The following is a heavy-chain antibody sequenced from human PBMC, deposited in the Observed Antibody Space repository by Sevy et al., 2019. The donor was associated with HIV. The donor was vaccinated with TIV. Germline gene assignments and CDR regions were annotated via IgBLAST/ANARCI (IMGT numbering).Heavy chain of an antibody. CDR1: EFTGSSSY. V-gene: IGHV3-53*01. Sequence: GGSLRLSCAASEFTGSSSYMSWVRQAPGKGLEWVSILYSGGSTYYAASVKGRFAVSRDNSKNTLYLQMNSLSAEDTAVYYCARAGTGSYRAYFDYWGQGTLVTVSS. D-gene: IGHD1-26*01. J-gene: IGHJ4*02. CDR3: ARAGTGSYRAYFDY. CDR2: LYSGGST.